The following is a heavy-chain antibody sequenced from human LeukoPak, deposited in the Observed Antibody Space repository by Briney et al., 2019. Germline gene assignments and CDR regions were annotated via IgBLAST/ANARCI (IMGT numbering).Heavy chain of an antibody. V-gene: IGHV1-2*02. CDR3: ARDRSYSSSLYYFEY. CDR1: GYTVTDYY. D-gene: IGHD6-6*01. CDR2: INPHSGGT. J-gene: IGHJ4*02. Sequence: VASVKVSCKASGYTVTDYYMHWVRQAPGQGLEWMGWINPHSGGTNYAQKFQGRVTMTRDTSISTVYMEVSRLRSDDTAVYYCARDRSYSSSLYYFEYWGQGTLVTVSS.